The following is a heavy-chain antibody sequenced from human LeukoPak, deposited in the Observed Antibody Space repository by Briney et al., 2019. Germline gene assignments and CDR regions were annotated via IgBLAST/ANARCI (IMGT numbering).Heavy chain of an antibody. Sequence: GALVKVSCKASGYTFTGYYMHWVRQAPGQGLEWMGWISAYNGNTNYAQKLQGRVTMTTDTSTSTAYMELRSLRSDDTAVYYCATSMVTNPWGAPSDFDYWGQGTLVTVSS. J-gene: IGHJ4*02. CDR2: ISAYNGNT. CDR1: GYTFTGYY. V-gene: IGHV1-18*04. D-gene: IGHD4-23*01. CDR3: ATSMVTNPWGAPSDFDY.